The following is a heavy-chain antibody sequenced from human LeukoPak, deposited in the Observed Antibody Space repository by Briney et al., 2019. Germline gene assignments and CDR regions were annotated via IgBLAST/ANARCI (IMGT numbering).Heavy chain of an antibody. CDR2: ISSSGTI. V-gene: IGHV3-48*04. CDR3: AREGSSSSYFDY. J-gene: IGHJ4*02. Sequence: GGSLRLSCAASGFIFSRYNMNWVRQAPGKGLAWVSYISSSGTIYYADSVKGRFTISRDNAKNSLYLQMNSLRAEDTAVYYCAREGSSSSYFDYWGQGTLVTVSS. D-gene: IGHD6-6*01. CDR1: GFIFSRYN.